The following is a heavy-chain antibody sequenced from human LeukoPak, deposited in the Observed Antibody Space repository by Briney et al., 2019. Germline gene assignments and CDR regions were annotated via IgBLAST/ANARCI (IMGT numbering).Heavy chain of an antibody. CDR1: GXSISSSNW. D-gene: IGHD3-10*01. CDR2: IYHSGST. J-gene: IGHJ4*02. V-gene: IGHV4-4*02. Sequence: KSSGTLSLTCTVSGXSISSSNWWSWVRQPPGKGLEWIGEIYHSGSTNYNPSLKSRVTISVDKSKNQFSLKLTSVTAADTAVYYCARTPMGSYYNYWGQGTLVTVSS. CDR3: ARTPMGSYYNY.